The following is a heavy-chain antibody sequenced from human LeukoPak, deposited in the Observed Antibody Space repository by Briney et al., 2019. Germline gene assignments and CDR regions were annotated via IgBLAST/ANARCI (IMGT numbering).Heavy chain of an antibody. CDR3: ASGYDFSDGSKRGFDH. D-gene: IGHD3-3*01. Sequence: PGGSLRLSCEASGFTFRTFSMNWVRQAPGKGLEWVSYVSSSGATMYYADSVKGRFTISRDNAKSSLFMQMNSLRAEDTAVCYCASGYDFSDGSKRGFDHRGQGTLVTVSS. CDR2: VSSSGATM. CDR1: GFTFRTFS. V-gene: IGHV3-48*01. J-gene: IGHJ4*02.